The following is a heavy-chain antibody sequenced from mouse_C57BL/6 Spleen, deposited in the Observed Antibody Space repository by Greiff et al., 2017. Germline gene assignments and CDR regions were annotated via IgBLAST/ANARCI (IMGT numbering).Heavy chain of an antibody. Sequence: VLLQQSGPELVKPGASVKISCKASGYSFTGYYMNWVKQSPEKSLEWIGEINPSTGGTTYNQKFKAKATLTVDKSSSTAYMQLKSLTSEDSAVYYCARWSYGSRYFDYWGQGTTLTVSS. V-gene: IGHV1-42*01. D-gene: IGHD1-1*01. J-gene: IGHJ2*01. CDR2: INPSTGGT. CDR3: ARWSYGSRYFDY. CDR1: GYSFTGYY.